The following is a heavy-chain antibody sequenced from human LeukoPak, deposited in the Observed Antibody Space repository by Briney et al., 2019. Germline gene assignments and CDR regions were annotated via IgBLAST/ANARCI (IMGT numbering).Heavy chain of an antibody. CDR3: AKEQAPRLPFDH. D-gene: IGHD2-21*01. CDR1: GFTFSTYG. J-gene: IGHJ4*02. V-gene: IGHV3-23*01. Sequence: GGSLRLSCAASGFTFSTYGMNWVRRAPGKGLEWVSAIGGSDGTTFYADSVKGRFTISRDTSKNTLYLQMNSLRAEDTAVYYCAKEQAPRLPFDHWGQGTLVTVSS. CDR2: IGGSDGTT.